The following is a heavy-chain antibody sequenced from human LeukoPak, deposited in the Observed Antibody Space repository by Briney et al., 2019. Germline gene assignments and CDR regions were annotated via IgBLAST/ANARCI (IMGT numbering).Heavy chain of an antibody. D-gene: IGHD1-1*01. J-gene: IGHJ4*02. CDR2: ISYDGSNK. CDR3: AKDTAGNPLSDFDY. CDR1: GFTFSSYA. V-gene: IGHV3-30-3*01. Sequence: PGGSLRLSCAASGFTFSSYAMHWVRQAPGKGLEWVAVISYDGSNKYYADSVKGRFTISRDNSKNTLYLQMNSLRAEDTAVYYCAKDTAGNPLSDFDYWGQGTLVTVSS.